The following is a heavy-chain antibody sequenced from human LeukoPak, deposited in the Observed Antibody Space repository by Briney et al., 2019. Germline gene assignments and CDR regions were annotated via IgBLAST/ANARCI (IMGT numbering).Heavy chain of an antibody. CDR2: ISSSSSTI. CDR3: ARDGGATMVRGVATYDS. CDR1: GFTFSRYS. J-gene: IGHJ4*02. Sequence: GGSLRLSCAASGFTFSRYSMNWVRQAPGKGLEGVSYISSSSSTIHYADSVKGRFTISRDNAKSSLFLQMNSLRAEDTAVYYCARDGGATMVRGVATYDSWGQGTLVTVSS. D-gene: IGHD3-10*01. V-gene: IGHV3-48*04.